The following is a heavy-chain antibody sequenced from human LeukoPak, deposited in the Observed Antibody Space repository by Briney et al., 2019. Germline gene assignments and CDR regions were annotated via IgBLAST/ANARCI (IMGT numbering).Heavy chain of an antibody. CDR1: GYXFTSYG. D-gene: IGHD2-2*02. V-gene: IGHV1-18*01. CDR2: ISAYNGNT. CDR3: AREVPYCSSTSCYKRGWFDP. Sequence: ASVKVSCKASGYXFTSYGISWVRQAPGQGLEWMRWISAYNGNTNYAQKLQGRVTMTTDTSTSTAYMELRSLRSDDTAVYYCAREVPYCSSTSCYKRGWFDPWGQGTLVTVSS. J-gene: IGHJ5*02.